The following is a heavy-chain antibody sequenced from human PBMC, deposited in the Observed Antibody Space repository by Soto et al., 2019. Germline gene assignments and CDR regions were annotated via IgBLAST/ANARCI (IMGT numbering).Heavy chain of an antibody. CDR3: ARDKGARPVYYGMDV. D-gene: IGHD1-26*01. V-gene: IGHV1-3*01. J-gene: IGHJ6*02. Sequence: GASVKVSCKASGYTFTSYAMHWVRQAPGQRLEWMGWINAGNGNTKYSQKFQGRVTITRDTSASTAYMELSSLRSEDTAVYYCARDKGARPVYYGMDVWGQGTTVTVSS. CDR2: INAGNGNT. CDR1: GYTFTSYA.